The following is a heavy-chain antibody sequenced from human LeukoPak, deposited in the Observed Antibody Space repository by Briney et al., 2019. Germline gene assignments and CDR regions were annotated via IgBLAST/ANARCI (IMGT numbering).Heavy chain of an antibody. Sequence: SETLSLTCTVSGGSISSYYWSWIRQPPGKGLEWIGYIYYSGSTNYNPSLKSRVTISVDTSKNQFSLKLSSVTAADTAVYYCARVVELAIDYWGQGTLVTVSS. CDR1: GGSISSYY. J-gene: IGHJ4*02. D-gene: IGHD1-7*01. CDR3: ARVVELAIDY. V-gene: IGHV4-59*01. CDR2: IYYSGST.